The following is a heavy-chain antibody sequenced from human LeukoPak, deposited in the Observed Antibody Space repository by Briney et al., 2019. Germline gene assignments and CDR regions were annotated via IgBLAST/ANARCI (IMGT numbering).Heavy chain of an antibody. J-gene: IGHJ4*02. CDR3: ARDEIFGVGTHFDY. CDR1: GYTFTSYG. V-gene: IGHV1-18*01. CDR2: ISVCNVNT. Sequence: GASVKVSCKASGYTFTSYGISWVRQAPGQGLEWMGWISVCNVNTNYAQKFQGRVAMTADTSTRTVYMELTDLKSDDAAVYYCARDEIFGVGTHFDYWGQGTLVTVSS. D-gene: IGHD3-3*01.